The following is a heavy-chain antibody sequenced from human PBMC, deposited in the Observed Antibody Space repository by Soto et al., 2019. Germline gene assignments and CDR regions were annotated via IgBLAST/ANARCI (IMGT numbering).Heavy chain of an antibody. D-gene: IGHD3-10*02. CDR1: GFTFSRFS. J-gene: IGHJ6*02. V-gene: IGHV3-30-3*01. Sequence: SLRLSCAASGFTFSRFSMHWVRQAPGKGLTWVAVISYDGSNTHYAESVKGRFNISRDDSKNTVYLQMSNLRGEDSAVYYCARDHGMFLSYYYYGMDVWGQGTTVTVSS. CDR2: ISYDGSNT. CDR3: ARDHGMFLSYYYYGMDV.